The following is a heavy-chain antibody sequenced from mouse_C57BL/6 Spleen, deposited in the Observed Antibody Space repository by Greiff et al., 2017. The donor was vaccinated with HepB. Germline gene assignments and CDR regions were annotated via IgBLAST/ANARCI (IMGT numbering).Heavy chain of an antibody. V-gene: IGHV1-22*01. J-gene: IGHJ4*01. CDR3: ARRGYDYDGGYAMDY. CDR2: INPNNGGT. Sequence: DVQLQESGPELVKPGASVKMSCKASGYTFTDYNMHWVKQSHGKSLEWIGYINPNNGGTSYNQKFKGKATLTVNKSSSTAYMELRSLTSEDSAVYYCARRGYDYDGGYAMDYWGQGTSVTVSS. D-gene: IGHD2-4*01. CDR1: GYTFTDYN.